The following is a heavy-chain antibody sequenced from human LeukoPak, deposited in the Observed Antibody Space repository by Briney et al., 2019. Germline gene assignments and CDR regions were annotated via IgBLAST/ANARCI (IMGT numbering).Heavy chain of an antibody. D-gene: IGHD3-10*01. J-gene: IGHJ4*02. V-gene: IGHV3-30*04. Sequence: GGSLRLSCAASGFTFSSYAMHWVRQAPGKGLEWVAVISYDGSNKYYADSVKGRFTISRDNSKNTLYLQMNSLRAEDTAVYYCARDYGSGRGVDYWGQGTLVTVSS. CDR2: ISYDGSNK. CDR3: ARDYGSGRGVDY. CDR1: GFTFSSYA.